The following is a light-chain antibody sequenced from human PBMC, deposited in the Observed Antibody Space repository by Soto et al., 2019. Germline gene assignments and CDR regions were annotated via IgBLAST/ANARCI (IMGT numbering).Light chain of an antibody. CDR1: HNIARW. J-gene: IGKJ1*01. V-gene: IGKV1-5*01. CDR2: DAS. Sequence: DIQMTQSPSTLSASVGDRVSITCRASHNIARWLAWYQQKPGKAPRLLIYDASTLETGVPSRFSGCGSGTEFTLTISSLRPDDFATYFCQHLDSNGPFGQGTKVEI. CDR3: QHLDSNGP.